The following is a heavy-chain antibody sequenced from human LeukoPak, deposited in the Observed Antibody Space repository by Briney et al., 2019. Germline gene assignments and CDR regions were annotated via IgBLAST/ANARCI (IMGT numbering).Heavy chain of an antibody. CDR1: GGSISTYY. Sequence: SETLSLTCTVSGGSISTYYWSWVRQSPGKGLEWIGCVQYSGNTKYNPLLKSRVTISADTSKNQFSLRLSSVTTADTAMYFCARGINVGATSYWGQGTLVTVSA. CDR3: ARGINVGATSY. V-gene: IGHV4-59*01. D-gene: IGHD1-26*01. J-gene: IGHJ4*02. CDR2: VQYSGNT.